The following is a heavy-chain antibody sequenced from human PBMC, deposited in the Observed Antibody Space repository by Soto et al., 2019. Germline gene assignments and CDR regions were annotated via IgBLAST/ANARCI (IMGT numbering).Heavy chain of an antibody. J-gene: IGHJ4*02. Sequence: QLQLQESGPGLVKPSGTLSLTCAVSGDSISSSHWWTWVRQAPGKGLEWIGEIYHGETTNYNPSLKSRVTISADKSKNQFSLKLTSATAADTAVYYCARLLLPSRVYGNSRLDYWGQGSLVTVSS. CDR3: ARLLLPSRVYGNSRLDY. V-gene: IGHV4-4*02. CDR1: GDSISSSHW. CDR2: IYHGETT. D-gene: IGHD4-17*01.